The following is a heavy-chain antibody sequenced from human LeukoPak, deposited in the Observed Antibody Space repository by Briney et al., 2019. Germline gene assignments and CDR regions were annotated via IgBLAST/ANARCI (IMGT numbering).Heavy chain of an antibody. J-gene: IGHJ4*02. CDR3: GASVFW. CDR2: IKQDGSEK. CDR1: GFTFSNYW. V-gene: IGHV3-7*03. D-gene: IGHD3-3*01. Sequence: GGSLRLSCAASGFTFSNYWMSWVRQAPGKGLEWVANIKQDGSEKYYVDSVKGRFTISRDNAKNSLYLQMNSLRAEDSAVYYCGASVFWWGQGALVTVSS.